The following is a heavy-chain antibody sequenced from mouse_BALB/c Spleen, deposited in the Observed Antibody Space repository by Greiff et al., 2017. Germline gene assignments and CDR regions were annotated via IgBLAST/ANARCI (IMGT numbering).Heavy chain of an antibody. D-gene: IGHD2-14*01. J-gene: IGHJ2*01. CDR3: ARGVRLGYYFDY. Sequence: VQLKQSGPGLVKPSQSLSLTCTVTGYSITSDYAWNWIRQFPGNKLEWMGYISYSGSTSYNPSLKSRISITRDTSKNQFFLQLNSVTTEDTATYYCARGVRLGYYFDYWGQGTTLTVSS. CDR1: GYSITSDYA. V-gene: IGHV3-2*02. CDR2: ISYSGST.